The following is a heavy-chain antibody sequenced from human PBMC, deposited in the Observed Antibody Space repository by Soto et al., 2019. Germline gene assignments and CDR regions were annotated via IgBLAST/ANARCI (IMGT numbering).Heavy chain of an antibody. CDR3: VKDGTLESSGYYRLWYFVY. Sequence: LRLSCSASGFTFSSYAMHWVRQAPGKGLEYVSAISSNGGSTYYADSVKGRFTISRDNSKNTLYLQMSSLRAEDTAVYYCVKDGTLESSGYYRLWYFVYWGQGTLVTVSS. J-gene: IGHJ4*02. CDR1: GFTFSSYA. CDR2: ISSNGGST. D-gene: IGHD3-22*01. V-gene: IGHV3-64D*06.